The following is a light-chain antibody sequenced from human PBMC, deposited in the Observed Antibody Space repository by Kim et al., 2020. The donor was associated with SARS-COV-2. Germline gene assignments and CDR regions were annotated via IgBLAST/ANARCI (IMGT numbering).Light chain of an antibody. Sequence: QSALTQPASVSGSPGQSITISCTGTSSDVGSYNLVSWYQQHPGKAPKLMIYDVSKRPSGVSNRFSGSKSGNTASLTISGLQAEDEADYYCSSYTSSSTFFGGGTQLTVL. CDR2: DVS. CDR1: SSDVGSYNL. V-gene: IGLV2-14*02. CDR3: SSYTSSSTF. J-gene: IGLJ2*01.